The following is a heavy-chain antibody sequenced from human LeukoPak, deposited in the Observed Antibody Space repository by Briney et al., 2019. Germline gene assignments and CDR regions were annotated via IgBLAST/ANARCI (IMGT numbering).Heavy chain of an antibody. V-gene: IGHV4-59*11. D-gene: IGHD3-3*01. Sequence: SETLSLTCTVSGGSLSIHYWSCIRRPPGKGLEWIGYFYYSGSTNYNTSLKSRVTISVDTSKNQFSLKLSSVTAADTAVYYCARSDYDFWSGSVCRFDYWGQGTLVTVSS. J-gene: IGHJ4*02. CDR2: FYYSGST. CDR1: GGSLSIHY. CDR3: ARSDYDFWSGSVCRFDY.